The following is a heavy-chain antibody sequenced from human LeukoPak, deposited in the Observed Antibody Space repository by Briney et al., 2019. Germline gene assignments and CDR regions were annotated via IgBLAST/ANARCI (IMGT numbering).Heavy chain of an antibody. Sequence: SETLSLTCTVSGGSISDNYWSWIRQPPGKGLEWIGYAYYSGHTNYNSSLKSRVTMSSDTSKSQFSLRLSSVTAAATAVYFCAKHPFATPFDYWGPGTLVTVSS. CDR1: GGSISDNY. CDR2: AYYSGHT. V-gene: IGHV4-59*08. CDR3: AKHPFATPFDY. J-gene: IGHJ4*02. D-gene: IGHD2-15*01.